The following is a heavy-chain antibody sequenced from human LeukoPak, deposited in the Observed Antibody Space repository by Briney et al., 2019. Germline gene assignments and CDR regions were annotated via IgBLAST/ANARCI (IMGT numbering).Heavy chain of an antibody. V-gene: IGHV4-34*01. Sequence: SETLSLTCAVYGGSFSGYYWRWIRQPPGKGLEWIGEINHSGSTNYNPSLKSRVTISVDTSKNQFSLKLSSVTAADTAVYYCARSANYDSSGYYCDYWGQGTLVTVSS. CDR2: INHSGST. J-gene: IGHJ4*02. CDR1: GGSFSGYY. D-gene: IGHD3-22*01. CDR3: ARSANYDSSGYYCDY.